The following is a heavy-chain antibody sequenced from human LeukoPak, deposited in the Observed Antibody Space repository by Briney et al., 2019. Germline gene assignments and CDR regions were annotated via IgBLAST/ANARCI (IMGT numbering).Heavy chain of an antibody. Sequence: ASVKVSCKASGYTFTGYYMHWVRQAPGQGLEWMGWINPNSGGTNYAQKFQGRVTMTRDTSISTAYMELSRLRSDDTAVYYCARDRSGSYASSAFDIWGQGTMVTVSS. CDR2: INPNSGGT. CDR3: ARDRSGSYASSAFDI. D-gene: IGHD1-26*01. CDR1: GYTFTGYY. V-gene: IGHV1-2*02. J-gene: IGHJ3*02.